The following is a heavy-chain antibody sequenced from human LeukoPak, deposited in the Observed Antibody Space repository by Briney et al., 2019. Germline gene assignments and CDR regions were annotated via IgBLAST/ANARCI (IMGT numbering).Heavy chain of an antibody. D-gene: IGHD5-18*01. CDR1: GDSISSDDYY. Sequence: PSETLSLTCTVSGDSISSDDYYWSWIRQPPGKGLEWIGYIYYSGSTNYNPSLKSRVTISVDTSKNQFSLKLSSVTAADTAVYHCARDRTVGRGYSYGYYYYYMDVWGKGTTVTISS. J-gene: IGHJ6*03. V-gene: IGHV4-61*08. CDR2: IYYSGST. CDR3: ARDRTVGRGYSYGYYYYYMDV.